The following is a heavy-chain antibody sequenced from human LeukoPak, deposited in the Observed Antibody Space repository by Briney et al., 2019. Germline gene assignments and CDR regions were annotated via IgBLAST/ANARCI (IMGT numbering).Heavy chain of an antibody. Sequence: SQTLSLAWTLSGGSISSGGYCWSWIRQHPGKGLEWIGYIYYSGSTYYNPSLKSRVTISVDTSKNQFSLKLSSVTAADTAVYYCARGVGVPAAIGRAFDIWGQGTMVTVSS. J-gene: IGHJ3*02. V-gene: IGHV4-31*02. CDR3: ARGVGVPAAIGRAFDI. D-gene: IGHD2-2*01. CDR1: GGSISSGGYC. CDR2: IYYSGST.